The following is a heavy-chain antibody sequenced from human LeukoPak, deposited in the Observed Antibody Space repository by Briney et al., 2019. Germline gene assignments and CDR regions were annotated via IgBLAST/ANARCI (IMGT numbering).Heavy chain of an antibody. CDR2: IIPIFGTA. CDR3: ASCPYAPGVYYYYMDV. CDR1: GGPFSSYA. V-gene: IGHV1-69*05. J-gene: IGHJ6*03. D-gene: IGHD2-2*01. Sequence: SVKVSCEASGGPFSSYAISWVRQAPGQGLEWMGGIIPIFGTANYAQKFQGRVTITTDESTSIAYMELSSLRSEDTAVYYCASCPYAPGVYYYYMDVWGKGTTVTVSS.